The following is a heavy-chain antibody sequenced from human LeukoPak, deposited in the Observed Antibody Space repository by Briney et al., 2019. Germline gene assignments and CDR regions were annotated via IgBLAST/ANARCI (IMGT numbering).Heavy chain of an antibody. J-gene: IGHJ6*02. D-gene: IGHD3-3*01. CDR1: GGSFSGYY. CDR2: INHSGST. V-gene: IGHV4-34*01. CDR3: ARGIRVYGFWSGYNMGMDV. Sequence: SETLSLTCAVYGGSFSGYYWSWIRQPPGKGLEWIGEINHSGSTNYDPSLKSRVTISVDTSKNQFSLKLSSVTAADTAVYYCARGIRVYGFWSGYNMGMDVWGQGTTVTVSS.